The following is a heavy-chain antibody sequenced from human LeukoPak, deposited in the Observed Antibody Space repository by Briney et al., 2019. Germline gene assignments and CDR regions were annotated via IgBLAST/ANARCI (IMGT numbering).Heavy chain of an antibody. Sequence: GRSLRLSCAASGFTFSSYAMHWVRQAPGKGLEWVAVISYDGSNKYYADSVKGRFTISRDNSKNTLYLQMNSLRVEDTAVYYCASRSYFDYWGQGTLVTVSS. V-gene: IGHV3-30*04. D-gene: IGHD1-14*01. CDR2: ISYDGSNK. CDR3: ASRSYFDY. J-gene: IGHJ4*02. CDR1: GFTFSSYA.